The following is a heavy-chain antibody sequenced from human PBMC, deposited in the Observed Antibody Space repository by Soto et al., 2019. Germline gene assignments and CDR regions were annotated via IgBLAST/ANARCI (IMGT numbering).Heavy chain of an antibody. J-gene: IGHJ4*02. Sequence: ASVKVSCKASGYTFTGHHMPSVRLAPGQGLEWMGWINPNSGGTNYAQKFQGWVTMTRDTSISTAYMELTRLRSDDTAIYYCAKARAVRLEVCDSWGQGALPTVSS. CDR3: AKARAVRLEVCDS. V-gene: IGHV1-2*04. D-gene: IGHD6-19*01. CDR2: INPNSGGT. CDR1: GYTFTGHH.